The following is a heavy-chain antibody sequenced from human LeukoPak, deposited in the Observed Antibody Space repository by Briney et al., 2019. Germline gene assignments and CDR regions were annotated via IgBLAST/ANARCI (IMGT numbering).Heavy chain of an antibody. CDR3: ATHRLYSSGWDYYYGMDV. V-gene: IGHV1-18*01. D-gene: IGHD6-19*01. Sequence: GASVKVSCKASGYTFTSYGISWVRQAPGQGLEWMGWISAYNGNTNYAQKLQGRVTMTTDTSTSTAYMELSRLRSDDTAVYYCATHRLYSSGWDYYYGMDVWGQGTTVTVSS. CDR1: GYTFTSYG. CDR2: ISAYNGNT. J-gene: IGHJ6*02.